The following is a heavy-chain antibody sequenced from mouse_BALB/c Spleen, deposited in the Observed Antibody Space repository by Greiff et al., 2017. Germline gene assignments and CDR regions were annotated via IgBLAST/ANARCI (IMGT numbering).Heavy chain of an antibody. CDR1: GFTFSSYT. CDR3: ANDYGKNYAMDY. D-gene: IGHD2-1*01. CDR2: ISSGGGNT. J-gene: IGHJ4*01. Sequence: EVQLVESGGGLVKPGGSLKLSCAASGFTFSSYTMSWVRQTPEKRLEWVATISSGGGNTYYPDSVKGRFTISRDNAKNNLYLQMSSLRSEDTALYYCANDYGKNYAMDYWGQGTSVTVSS. V-gene: IGHV5-9*03.